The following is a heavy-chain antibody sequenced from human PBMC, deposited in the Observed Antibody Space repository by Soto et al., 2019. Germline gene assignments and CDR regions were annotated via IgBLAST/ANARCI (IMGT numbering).Heavy chain of an antibody. J-gene: IGHJ4*02. CDR2: IHSSGST. D-gene: IGHD6-19*01. Sequence: PSETLSLTCTVSGGSISSYYWSWIRQPPGKGLEWIGSIHSSGSTNYNPSLKSRVTISVDTSKSQFSLKLSSVTAADTAVYYCARYHCAVAYLDYWGQGTRVTVSS. V-gene: IGHV4-59*01. CDR1: GGSISSYY. CDR3: ARYHCAVAYLDY.